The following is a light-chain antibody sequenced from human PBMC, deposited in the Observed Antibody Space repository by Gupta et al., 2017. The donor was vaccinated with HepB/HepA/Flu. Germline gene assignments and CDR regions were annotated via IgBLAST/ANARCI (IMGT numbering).Light chain of an antibody. Sequence: IVMTQTPLSLSVTPGQPASISCKSSQSLLHSDGKTYLYWYLRKPGQSPQILIYEGYSRFSGVLDRFSGRGAGTDFTLKSGRGEDEDVGGYERRQSILLTFGRGTKVDIK. CDR3: RQSILLT. CDR2: EGY. V-gene: IGKV2-29*01. CDR1: QSLLHSDGKTY. J-gene: IGKJ4*01.